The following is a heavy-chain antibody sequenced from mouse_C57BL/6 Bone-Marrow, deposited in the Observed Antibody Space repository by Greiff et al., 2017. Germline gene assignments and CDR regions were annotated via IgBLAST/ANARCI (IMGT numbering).Heavy chain of an antibody. CDR3: AREGYYGNYAMDY. V-gene: IGHV1-81*01. CDR1: GYTFTSYG. Sequence: VQLQQSGAELARPGASVKLSCKASGYTFTSYGISWVKQRTGQGLEWIGEIYPRSGNTYYTEKFKGKATLTADNSSSTAYMELRSLTSEDSAVYFCAREGYYGNYAMDYWGQGTSVTVSS. CDR2: IYPRSGNT. J-gene: IGHJ4*01. D-gene: IGHD1-1*01.